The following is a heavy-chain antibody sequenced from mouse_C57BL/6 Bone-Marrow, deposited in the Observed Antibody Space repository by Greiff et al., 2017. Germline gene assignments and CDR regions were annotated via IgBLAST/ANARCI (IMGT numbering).Heavy chain of an antibody. CDR1: GYAFSSSW. J-gene: IGHJ1*03. V-gene: IGHV1-82*01. CDR2: IYPGDGDT. CDR3: AVYYYGRGYFDV. Sequence: QVQLQQSGPELVKPGASVKISCKASGYAFSSSWMNWVKQRPGKGLEWIGRIYPGDGDTNYNGKFKGKATLTADKSSSTAYMQLSSLTSEDSAVYFCAVYYYGRGYFDVWGTGTTVTVSS. D-gene: IGHD1-1*01.